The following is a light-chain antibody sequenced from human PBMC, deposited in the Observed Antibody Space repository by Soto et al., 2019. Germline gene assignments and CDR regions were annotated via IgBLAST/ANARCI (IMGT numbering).Light chain of an antibody. CDR3: SSYTSSSSLVV. V-gene: IGLV2-14*01. Sequence: QSALTQPASVSGSPGQSITISCTGTSSDVGGYNYVSWYQQHPGKAPKLMIYDVSNRPSGVSNRFSGSKSGNTASLTISELQAEDESYYYCSSYTSSSSLVVFGGGSK. J-gene: IGLJ2*01. CDR2: DVS. CDR1: SSDVGGYNY.